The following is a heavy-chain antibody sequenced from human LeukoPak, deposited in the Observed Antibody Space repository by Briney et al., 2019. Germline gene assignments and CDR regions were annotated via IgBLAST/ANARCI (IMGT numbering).Heavy chain of an antibody. Sequence: PSETLSLTCTVSGGSISSSSYYWGWIRQPPGKGLEWIGSIYYSGSTYYNPSLKSRVTISVDTSKNQFSLKLSSVTAADTAVYYCARGISKRYCSSTSCYLDYWGQGTLVTVSS. CDR2: IYYSGST. V-gene: IGHV4-39*07. CDR3: ARGISKRYCSSTSCYLDY. D-gene: IGHD2-2*01. J-gene: IGHJ4*02. CDR1: GGSISSSSYY.